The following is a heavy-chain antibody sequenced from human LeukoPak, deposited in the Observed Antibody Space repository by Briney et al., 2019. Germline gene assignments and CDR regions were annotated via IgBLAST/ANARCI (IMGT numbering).Heavy chain of an antibody. CDR2: IYHSGST. CDR1: GFTFSDYY. CDR3: ARQDSGWLQYAFDI. J-gene: IGHJ3*02. Sequence: GSLRLSCAASGFTFSDYYMSWVRQPPGKGLEWIGEIYHSGSTNYNPSLKSRVTISVDTSKNQFSLKLSSVTAADTAVYYCARQDSGWLQYAFDIWGQGTMVTVSS. V-gene: IGHV4-34*01. D-gene: IGHD5-24*01.